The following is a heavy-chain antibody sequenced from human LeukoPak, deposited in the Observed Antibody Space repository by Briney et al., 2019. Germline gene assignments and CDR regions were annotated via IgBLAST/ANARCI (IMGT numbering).Heavy chain of an antibody. CDR3: ARDLSLYCSGGSCYSLNY. V-gene: IGHV3-48*04. Sequence: PGGSLRISCTASGFTFSSYSMNWVRQAPGKGLEWVSYISSSGSTIYYADSVKGRFTISRDNAKNSLYLQMNSLRAEDTAVYYCARDLSLYCSGGSCYSLNYWGQGTLVTVSS. CDR2: ISSSGSTI. CDR1: GFTFSSYS. D-gene: IGHD2-15*01. J-gene: IGHJ4*02.